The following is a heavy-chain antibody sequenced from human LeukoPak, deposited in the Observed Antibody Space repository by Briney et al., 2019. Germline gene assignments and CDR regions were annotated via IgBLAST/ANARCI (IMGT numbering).Heavy chain of an antibody. Sequence: SETLSLTCAVHGGSFSGYYWSWIRQPPGKGLEWIGEINRSGSTNYNPSLKSRVTISVDTSKNQFSLKLSSVTAADTAVYYCARGTGYANWFDPWGQGTLVTVSS. CDR2: INRSGST. CDR1: GGSFSGYY. J-gene: IGHJ5*02. V-gene: IGHV4-34*01. CDR3: ARGTGYANWFDP. D-gene: IGHD5-18*01.